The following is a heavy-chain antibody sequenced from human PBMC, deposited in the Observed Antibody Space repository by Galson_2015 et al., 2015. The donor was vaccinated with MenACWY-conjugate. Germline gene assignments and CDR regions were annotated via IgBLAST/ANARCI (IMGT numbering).Heavy chain of an antibody. D-gene: IGHD5-18*01. CDR1: GYTFNNYG. V-gene: IGHV1-18*01. CDR2: ISSYNGNR. J-gene: IGHJ3*02. Sequence: SVKVSCKASGYTFNNYGISWVRQAPGQGLEWMGWISSYNGNRNYAQKLQGRVTMTTDTSTSTAYMELRSLRSDDTAVYYRARGIQDAFDIWGQGTMVTVSS. CDR3: ARGIQDAFDI.